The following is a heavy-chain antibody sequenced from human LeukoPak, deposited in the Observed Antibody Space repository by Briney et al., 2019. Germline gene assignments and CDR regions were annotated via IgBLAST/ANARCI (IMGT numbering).Heavy chain of an antibody. CDR1: GGSISSGGYY. CDR2: IYHSGST. Sequence: PSETLSLTCTVSGGSISSGGYYWSWIRQPPGKGLEWIGYIYHSGSTYYNPSLKSRVTISVDRSKNQFSLKLSSVTAADTAVYYCARDSSGYYGYWGQGTLVTVSS. J-gene: IGHJ4*02. D-gene: IGHD3-22*01. V-gene: IGHV4-30-2*01. CDR3: ARDSSGYYGY.